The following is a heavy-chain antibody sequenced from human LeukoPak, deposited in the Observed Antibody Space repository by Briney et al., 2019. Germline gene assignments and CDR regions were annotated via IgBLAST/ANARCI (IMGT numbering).Heavy chain of an antibody. J-gene: IGHJ5*02. CDR2: INHCGTT. Sequence: SETLSLTCAVYGGSFSGYYWSWIRQPPGKGLEWIGEINHCGTTNYNPSLKSRVTISVDTSKNQFSLKLSSVTAADTAVYYCARVVATAGNNWFDPWGQGTLVTVSS. D-gene: IGHD6-13*01. V-gene: IGHV4-34*01. CDR1: GGSFSGYY. CDR3: ARVVATAGNNWFDP.